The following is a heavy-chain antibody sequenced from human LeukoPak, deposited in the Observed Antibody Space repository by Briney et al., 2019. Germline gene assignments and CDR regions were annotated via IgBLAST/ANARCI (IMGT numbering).Heavy chain of an antibody. CDR2: IYYSGST. CDR3: ASYCSGGSCYIDY. D-gene: IGHD2-15*01. Sequence: SETLSLTCTVSGGSISSSSYYWGWIRQPPGKGLEWIGSIYYSGSTYYNPSLKSRVTISVDASKNQFSLELSSVTAADTAVYYCASYCSGGSCYIDYWGQGTLVTVSS. J-gene: IGHJ4*02. V-gene: IGHV4-39*01. CDR1: GGSISSSSYY.